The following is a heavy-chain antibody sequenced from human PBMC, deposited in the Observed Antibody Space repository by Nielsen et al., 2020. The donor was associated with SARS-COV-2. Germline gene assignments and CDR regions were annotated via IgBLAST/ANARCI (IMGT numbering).Heavy chain of an antibody. CDR2: IWYDGSNK. Sequence: GESLKISCAASGFTFSSYGMHWVRQAPGKGLEWVAVIWYDGSNKYYADSVKGRFTISRDNSKNTPYLQMNSLRAEDTAVYYCARDTGFCSSTSCYLDYWGQGTLVTVSS. CDR1: GFTFSSYG. V-gene: IGHV3-33*01. CDR3: ARDTGFCSSTSCYLDY. J-gene: IGHJ4*02. D-gene: IGHD2-2*01.